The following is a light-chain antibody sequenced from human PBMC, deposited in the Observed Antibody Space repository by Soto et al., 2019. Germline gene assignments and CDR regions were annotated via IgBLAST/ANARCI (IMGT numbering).Light chain of an antibody. V-gene: IGKV1-5*01. Sequence: DILMTQYPSTLSASVGDRVTITCRASQSISSWLAWYQQKPGKAPKLLIYDASSLESGVPSRFSGSGSGTEFSLTISSLQPDDFLTYYCQPYNSYSPWTFCQGTKVEIK. CDR1: QSISSW. CDR3: QPYNSYSPWT. J-gene: IGKJ1*01. CDR2: DAS.